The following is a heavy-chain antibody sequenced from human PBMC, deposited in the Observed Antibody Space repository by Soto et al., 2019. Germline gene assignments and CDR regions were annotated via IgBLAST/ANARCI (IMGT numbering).Heavy chain of an antibody. CDR1: EFTFDKYY. D-gene: IGHD1-20*01. V-gene: IGHV3-7*01. CDR3: ARGNWNYYYGFDV. J-gene: IGHJ6*02. CDR2: IKPDGSEQ. Sequence: MRLSCAASEFTFDKYYMTWVRQAPGKGPEWVANIKPDGSEQYYVDSVKGRFTISRDNANNSLYLQMNSLRAEDTAAYFCARGNWNYYYGFDVWGQGTTVTVSS.